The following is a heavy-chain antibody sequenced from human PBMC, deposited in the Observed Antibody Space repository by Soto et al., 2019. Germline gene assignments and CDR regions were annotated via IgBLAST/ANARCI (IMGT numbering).Heavy chain of an antibody. Sequence: QVQLQQWGAGLLKPSETLSLTCAVYGGSFSGYYWSWIRQPPGKGLEWIGEINHSGSTNYNPSLKSRVTISVDTSKNQFSLKLSSVTAADTAVYYCARGPNRVLRFLETPNWFDPWGQGTLVTVSS. CDR2: INHSGST. D-gene: IGHD3-3*01. CDR3: ARGPNRVLRFLETPNWFDP. CDR1: GGSFSGYY. J-gene: IGHJ5*02. V-gene: IGHV4-34*01.